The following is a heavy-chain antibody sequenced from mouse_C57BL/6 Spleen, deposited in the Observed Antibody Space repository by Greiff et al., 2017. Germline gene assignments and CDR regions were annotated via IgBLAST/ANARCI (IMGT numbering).Heavy chain of an antibody. J-gene: IGHJ4*01. D-gene: IGHD2-4*01. CDR3: ARSGDDYDGEYAMDY. Sequence: VQLQQPGPELVKPGASVKLPCKASGYTFTSYWMHWVKQRPGQGLEWIGNINPSNGGTNYNEKFKSKATLTVDKSSSTAYMQLSSLTSEDSAFYDCARSGDDYDGEYAMDYWGQGTSVTVSS. V-gene: IGHV1-53*01. CDR2: INPSNGGT. CDR1: GYTFTSYW.